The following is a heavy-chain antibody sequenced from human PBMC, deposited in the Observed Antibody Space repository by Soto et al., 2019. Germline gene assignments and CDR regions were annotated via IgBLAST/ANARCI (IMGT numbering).Heavy chain of an antibody. V-gene: IGHV3-23*01. D-gene: IGHD2-2*01. CDR3: AKDLYGYCSSTSCPTPAFDI. CDR2: ISGSGGST. Sequence: GSLRLSCAASGFTFSSYAMSWVRQAPGKGLEWVSAISGSGGSTYYADSVKGRFTISRDNSKNTLYLQMNSLRAEDTAVYYCAKDLYGYCSSTSCPTPAFDIWGQGTMVTVSS. CDR1: GFTFSSYA. J-gene: IGHJ3*02.